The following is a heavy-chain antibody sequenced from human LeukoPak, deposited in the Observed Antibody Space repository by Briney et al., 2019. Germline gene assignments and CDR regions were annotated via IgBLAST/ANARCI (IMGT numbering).Heavy chain of an antibody. D-gene: IGHD3-10*01. Sequence: SQTLSLTCAISGDSVSSNSAGWNWIRQSPSRGLEWLGRTYYRSKWYKDDAGWYKDDAGSLKSRITINVDTVMNQFSLQLSSVTPEDTALYYCARGGLVRGSINSLIGFDVWGQGIMVTVSS. CDR3: ARGGLVRGSINSLIGFDV. V-gene: IGHV6-1*01. CDR1: GDSVSSNSAG. J-gene: IGHJ3*01. CDR2: TYYRSKWYKDDAGWYK.